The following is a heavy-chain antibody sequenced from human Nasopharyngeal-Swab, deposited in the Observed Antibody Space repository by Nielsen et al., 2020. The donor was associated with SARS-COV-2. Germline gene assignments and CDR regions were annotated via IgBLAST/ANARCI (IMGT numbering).Heavy chain of an antibody. Sequence: GASLKISCAASGFTFSSYAMNWVRQAPGKGLEWVSYISSSGSTIYYADSVKGRFTISRDNAKNSLYLQMNSLRAEDTAVYYCARASLSGSSTGRRAFDIWGQGTMVTVSS. CDR3: ARASLSGSSTGRRAFDI. CDR1: GFTFSSYA. CDR2: ISSSGSTI. J-gene: IGHJ3*02. D-gene: IGHD1-26*01. V-gene: IGHV3-48*03.